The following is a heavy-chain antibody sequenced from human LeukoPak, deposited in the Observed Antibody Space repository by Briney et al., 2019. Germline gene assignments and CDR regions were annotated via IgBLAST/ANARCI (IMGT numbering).Heavy chain of an antibody. J-gene: IGHJ4*02. CDR1: GFTFSSYA. D-gene: IGHD3-3*01. CDR2: ISSNGGST. V-gene: IGHV3-64*01. CDR3: ARVTDFWSTFDY. Sequence: GGSLRLSCAAPGFTFSSYAMHWVRQAPGKGLEYVSAISSNGGSTYYANSVKGRFTISRDNSKNTLYLQMGSLRAEDMAVYYCARVTDFWSTFDYWGQGTLVTVSS.